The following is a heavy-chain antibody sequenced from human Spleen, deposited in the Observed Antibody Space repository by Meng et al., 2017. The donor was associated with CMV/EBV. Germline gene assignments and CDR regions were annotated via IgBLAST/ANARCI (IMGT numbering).Heavy chain of an antibody. Sequence: SETLSLTCTVFGYSISSGYSWGWIRQPPGKGLEWIGCIYHSGSTYYNPSLKSRVTISVDTSKNQFSLKLSSVTAADTAVYYCARAVAGDYWGQGTLVTVSS. CDR3: ARAVAGDY. J-gene: IGHJ4*02. D-gene: IGHD3-10*01. CDR2: IYHSGST. V-gene: IGHV4-38-2*02. CDR1: GYSISSGYS.